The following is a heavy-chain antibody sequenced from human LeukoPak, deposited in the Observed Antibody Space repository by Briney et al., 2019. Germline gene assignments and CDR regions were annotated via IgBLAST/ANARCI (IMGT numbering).Heavy chain of an antibody. CDR2: IYPGDSDT. Sequence: KSGASLQISGKGARSIFTSYWIGWGRQLPGKGLEWMGIIYPGDSDTRYSPSFQGQVTIAAYKSISTAYLQWSSLKASDTAMYYCASTATLRADDAFDIWGQGTMVTVSS. J-gene: IGHJ3*02. V-gene: IGHV5-51*01. CDR3: ASTATLRADDAFDI. D-gene: IGHD1-26*01. CDR1: RSIFTSYW.